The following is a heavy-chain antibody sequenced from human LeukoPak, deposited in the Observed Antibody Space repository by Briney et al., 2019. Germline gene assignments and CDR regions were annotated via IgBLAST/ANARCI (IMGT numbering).Heavy chain of an antibody. J-gene: IGHJ4*02. CDR2: INPNSGGT. CDR1: GYTFTSYY. CDR3: ARDSSSGWSGGYDY. D-gene: IGHD6-19*01. Sequence: ASVKVSCKASGYTFTSYYMHWVRQAPGQGLEWMGWINPNSGGTNYAQKFQGWVTMTRDTSISTAYMELSRLRSDDTAVYYCARDSSSGWSGGYDYWGQGTLVTVSS. V-gene: IGHV1-2*04.